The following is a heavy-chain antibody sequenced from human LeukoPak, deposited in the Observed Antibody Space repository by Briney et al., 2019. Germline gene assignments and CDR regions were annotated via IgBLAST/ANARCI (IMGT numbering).Heavy chain of an antibody. Sequence: ASVKVSCKASGYTFTSYYMHWVRQAPGQGLEWMGIINPSGGSTSYAQKFQGRVTLTRDTSISTAYMELSRLRSDDTAVYYCARGYCSGGSCYSVENWFDPWGQGTLVTVSS. CDR3: ARGYCSGGSCYSVENWFDP. CDR1: GYTFTSYY. V-gene: IGHV1-46*01. CDR2: INPSGGST. D-gene: IGHD2-15*01. J-gene: IGHJ5*02.